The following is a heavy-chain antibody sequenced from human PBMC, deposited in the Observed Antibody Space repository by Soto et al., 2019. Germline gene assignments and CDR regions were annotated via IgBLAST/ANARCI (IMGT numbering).Heavy chain of an antibody. J-gene: IGHJ4*02. CDR1: GFTFSSYA. CDR3: ARLITYDYVWGSYRPFDY. D-gene: IGHD3-16*02. CDR2: ISYDGSNK. V-gene: IGHV3-30-3*01. Sequence: WGSLRLSCAASGFTFSSYAMHWVRQAPGKGLEWVAVISYDGSNKYYADSVKGRFTISRDNSKNTLYLQMNSLRAEDTAVYYCARLITYDYVWGSYRPFDYWGQGTLVTVSS.